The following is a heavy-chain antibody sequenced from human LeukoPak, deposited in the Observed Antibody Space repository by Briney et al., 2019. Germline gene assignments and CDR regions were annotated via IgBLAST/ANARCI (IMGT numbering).Heavy chain of an antibody. CDR2: IIPIFGTA. CDR3: ARDSGIDPEGYYFDY. CDR1: GGTFSSYA. D-gene: IGHD6-13*01. J-gene: IGHJ4*02. V-gene: IGHV1-69*06. Sequence: ASVKVSCKASGGTFSSYAISWVRQAPGQGLEWMGGIIPIFGTANYAQKFQGRVTITADKSTSTAYMELSSLRSEDTAVYYCARDSGIDPEGYYFDYWGQGTLVTVSS.